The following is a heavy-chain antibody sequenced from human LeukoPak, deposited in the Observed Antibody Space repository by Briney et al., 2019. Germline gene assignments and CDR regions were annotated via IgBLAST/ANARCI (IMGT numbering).Heavy chain of an antibody. J-gene: IGHJ5*02. V-gene: IGHV5-51*01. CDR1: GYSFTSYW. CDR2: IYPSDSDT. D-gene: IGHD1-1*01. CDR3: ARRTTGTSSVWFDP. Sequence: GESLKISCKGSGYSFTSYWIGWVRQMLGKGLEWRGIIYPSDSDTSYSTSFQGQATSSADKSISAAYLQWCSLKASDTAMYNCARRTTGTSSVWFDPWGEGTLVTVSS.